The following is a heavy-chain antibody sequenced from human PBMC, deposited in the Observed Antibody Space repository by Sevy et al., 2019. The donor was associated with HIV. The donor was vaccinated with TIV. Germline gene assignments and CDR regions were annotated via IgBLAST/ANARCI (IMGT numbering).Heavy chain of an antibody. Sequence: GGSLRLSCVTSGFTFSSYAMSWVRQTPGKGLEWVSAIGGSADYTYYADSVKGRFTISRDNSKNTLYLQMNGLRAEDTAVYYCVKEVSEHSHSDYWGQGTLVTVSS. J-gene: IGHJ4*02. CDR3: VKEVSEHSHSDY. CDR2: IGGSADYT. CDR1: GFTFSSYA. D-gene: IGHD4-4*01. V-gene: IGHV3-23*01.